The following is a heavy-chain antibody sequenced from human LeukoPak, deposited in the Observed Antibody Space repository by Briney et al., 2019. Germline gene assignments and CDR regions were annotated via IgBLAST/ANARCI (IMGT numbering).Heavy chain of an antibody. D-gene: IGHD3-3*01. J-gene: IGHJ4*02. CDR2: IYYSGRT. CDR3: AGPRITIFGVVMHTFDY. CDR1: GGSISSSSYY. Sequence: SETLSLTCTVSGGSISSSSYYWGWVRQPPGKGLEWIESIYYSGRTYYNPSLKSRVTISVDTSKNQFSLNLSSVTAADTAVYYCAGPRITIFGVVMHTFDYWGQGTLVTVSS. V-gene: IGHV4-39*01.